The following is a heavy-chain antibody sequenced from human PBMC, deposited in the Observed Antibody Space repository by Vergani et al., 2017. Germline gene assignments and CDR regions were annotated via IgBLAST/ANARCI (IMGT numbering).Heavy chain of an antibody. Sequence: EVQLVESGGGLVQPGGSLRLSCAASGFTFSSYWMSWVRQAPGKGLEWVANIKQDGSEKYYVDSVKGRFTISRDNAKNSLYLQMNSLRAEDTAVYYCARGYDFWSGYYFGGDYYGMDVWGQGTTVTVSS. CDR3: ARGYDFWSGYYFGGDYYGMDV. V-gene: IGHV3-7*04. CDR2: IKQDGSEK. CDR1: GFTFSSYW. J-gene: IGHJ6*02. D-gene: IGHD3-3*01.